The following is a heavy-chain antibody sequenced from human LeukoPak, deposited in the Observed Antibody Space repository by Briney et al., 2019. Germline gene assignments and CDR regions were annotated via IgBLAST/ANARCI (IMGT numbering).Heavy chain of an antibody. CDR3: ARGRIAAAGLRYYYMDV. V-gene: IGHV3-7*01. CDR2: IKQDGSEK. Sequence: PGGPLRLSCAASGFTFSSYWMSWVRQAPGKGLEWVANIKQDGSEKYYVDSVKGRFTISRDNAKNSLYLQMNSLRAEDTAVYYCARGRIAAAGLRYYYMDVWGKGTTVTISS. J-gene: IGHJ6*03. D-gene: IGHD6-13*01. CDR1: GFTFSSYW.